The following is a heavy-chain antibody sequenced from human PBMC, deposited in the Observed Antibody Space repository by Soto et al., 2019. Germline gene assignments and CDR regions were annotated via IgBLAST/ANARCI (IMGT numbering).Heavy chain of an antibody. CDR3: ARGGYCSGGSCSEYFQH. V-gene: IGHV4-34*01. Sequence: SETLSLTCAVYGGSFSGYYWSWIRQPPGKGLEWIGEINHSGSTNYNPSLKSRVTISVDTSKNQFSLKLSSVTAADTAVYYCARGGYCSGGSCSEYFQHWGQGTLVTVSS. CDR2: INHSGST. D-gene: IGHD2-15*01. J-gene: IGHJ1*01. CDR1: GGSFSGYY.